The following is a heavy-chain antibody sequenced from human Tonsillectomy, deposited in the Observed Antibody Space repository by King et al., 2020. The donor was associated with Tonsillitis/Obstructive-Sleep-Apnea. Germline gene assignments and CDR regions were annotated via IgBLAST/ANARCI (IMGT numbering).Heavy chain of an antibody. D-gene: IGHD5-12*01. CDR3: ARDTSLVAPFDY. J-gene: IGHJ4*02. CDR1: GYTFTSYA. CDR2: ISGYNGNT. Sequence: QLVQSGSEVKKPGASVKVYCKASGYTFTSYAISWVRQAPGRGLEWMGWISGYNGNTNYAQKDQGRVTMTTDTSTSTAYMELRSLRSDDTAVYYCARDTSLVAPFDYWGQGTLITVSS. V-gene: IGHV1-18*01.